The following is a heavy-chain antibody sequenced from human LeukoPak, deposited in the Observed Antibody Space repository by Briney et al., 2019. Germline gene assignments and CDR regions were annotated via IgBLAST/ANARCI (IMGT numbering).Heavy chain of an antibody. CDR3: ASGDYYDSSESY. CDR1: GFTFSSYS. CDR2: INSDGSST. Sequence: GGSLRLSCAASGFTFSSYSMNWVRQAPGKGLVWVSRINSDGSSTSYADSVKGRFTISRDNAKNTLYLQMNSLRAEDTAVYYCASGDYYDSSESYWGQGTLVTVSS. J-gene: IGHJ4*02. D-gene: IGHD3-22*01. V-gene: IGHV3-74*01.